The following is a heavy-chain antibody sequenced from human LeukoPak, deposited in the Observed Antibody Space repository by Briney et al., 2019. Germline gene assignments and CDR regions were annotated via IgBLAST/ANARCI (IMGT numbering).Heavy chain of an antibody. CDR3: AKPNYYDSSGYF. V-gene: IGHV3-23*01. J-gene: IGHJ4*02. CDR1: GFTFSNYV. CDR2: ISDSGGNT. D-gene: IGHD3-22*01. Sequence: GGSLRLSCAGSGFTFSNYVITWVRQAPGKGLEWVSAISDSGGNTYYADSVKGRFTISRDNSENTLYLQMNSLRVEDTAVYYCAKPNYYDSSGYFWGQGTLVTVSS.